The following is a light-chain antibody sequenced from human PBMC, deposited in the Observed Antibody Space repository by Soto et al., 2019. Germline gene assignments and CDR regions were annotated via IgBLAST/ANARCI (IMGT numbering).Light chain of an antibody. Sequence: QSVLTQPASVSGAPGQSITISCTGTSCDVGGYNYVAWYQQHPGKAPKLMIYAVTDRPSGVSSRFSGSKSGNTASLTISGLQAEDEAYYYCSSCTSSSALFGTGTKLTVL. CDR2: AVT. CDR1: SCDVGGYNY. J-gene: IGLJ1*01. V-gene: IGLV2-14*01. CDR3: SSCTSSSAL.